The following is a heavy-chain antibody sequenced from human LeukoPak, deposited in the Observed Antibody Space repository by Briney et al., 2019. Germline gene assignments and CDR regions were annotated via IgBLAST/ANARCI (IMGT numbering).Heavy chain of an antibody. CDR3: AKVGYCSGGTCYWGVYYYYGMDV. CDR2: ISYDGNNK. CDR1: GFTFSSYG. D-gene: IGHD2-15*01. J-gene: IGHJ6*02. V-gene: IGHV3-30*18. Sequence: GGSLRLSCAASGFTFSSYGMHWVRQAPGKGLEWVAVISYDGNNKYHADSVKGRFTISRDNSKNTLYLQMSSLRAEDTAVYYCAKVGYCSGGTCYWGVYYYYGMDVWGQGTTVTVSS.